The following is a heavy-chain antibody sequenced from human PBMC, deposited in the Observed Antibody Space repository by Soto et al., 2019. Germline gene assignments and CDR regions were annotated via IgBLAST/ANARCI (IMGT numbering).Heavy chain of an antibody. CDR3: ARDGGVAATLANYFDY. CDR1: GFTLNSYS. Sequence: GGSLRLSCAASGFTLNSYSMNWVRQAPGKGLEWVSSMSRSSRYIYYADSVKGRFTISRDNARNSVYLQMNSLRAEDTAVYYCARDGGVAATLANYFDYWGQGTQVTVSS. V-gene: IGHV3-21*01. CDR2: MSRSSRYI. D-gene: IGHD2-15*01. J-gene: IGHJ4*02.